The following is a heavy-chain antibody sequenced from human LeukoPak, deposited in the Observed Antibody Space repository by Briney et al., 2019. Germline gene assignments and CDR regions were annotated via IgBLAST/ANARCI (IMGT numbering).Heavy chain of an antibody. V-gene: IGHV1-18*01. CDR3: ARVSGTWGYFYMDV. D-gene: IGHD1-1*01. CDR1: GYAFTSRG. Sequence: ASVKVSCKPFGYAFTSRGFTWVRQAPGQGLEWMGWIGTYDGKTDYAQNFQGRVTMTIDASTSTAYMEVRSLRSDDTAVYYCARVSGTWGYFYMDVWAKGSTVTVSS. J-gene: IGHJ6*03. CDR2: IGTYDGKT.